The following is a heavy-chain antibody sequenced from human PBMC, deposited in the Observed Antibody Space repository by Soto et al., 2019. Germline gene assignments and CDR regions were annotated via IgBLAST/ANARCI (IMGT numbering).Heavy chain of an antibody. V-gene: IGHV3-30*18. CDR1: GFTFSSYG. Sequence: GGSLRLSCAASGFTFSSYGMHWVRQAPGKGLEWVAVISYDGSNKYYADSVKGRFTISRDNSKNTLYLQMNSLRAEDTAVYYCAKDGYSGYDGYYYGMDVWGQGTTVTVSS. CDR2: ISYDGSNK. D-gene: IGHD5-12*01. CDR3: AKDGYSGYDGYYYGMDV. J-gene: IGHJ6*02.